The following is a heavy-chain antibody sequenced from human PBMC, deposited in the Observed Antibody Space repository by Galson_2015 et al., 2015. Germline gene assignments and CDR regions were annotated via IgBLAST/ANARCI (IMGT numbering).Heavy chain of an antibody. D-gene: IGHD2-2*01. CDR2: IKSKSDGRTT. CDR1: GFTFSNAW. V-gene: IGHV3-15*01. Sequence: SLRLSCAASGFTFSNAWMSWVRQAPGKGLEWVGRIKSKSDGRTTDYAAPVKDIITISRDDSENTVYLQMNSLKTEDTAVYYCTAGYCSSTSCNQIDFWGQGTLVTVSS. CDR3: TAGYCSSTSCNQIDF. J-gene: IGHJ4*02.